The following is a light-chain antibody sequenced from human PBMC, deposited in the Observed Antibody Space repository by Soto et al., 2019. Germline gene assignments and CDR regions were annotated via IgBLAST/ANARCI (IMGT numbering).Light chain of an antibody. Sequence: QSVLTQPPSVSGSPGQSVTISCTGTNSDVGSYNRVSWYQQPPGTAPKLMIYDVTNRPSGVPDRFSGSKSGNTASLTISGLQAEDEADYYCCLYTSSSTWVFGGGTKVTVL. V-gene: IGLV2-18*01. CDR3: CLYTSSSTWV. CDR1: NSDVGSYNR. CDR2: DVT. J-gene: IGLJ2*01.